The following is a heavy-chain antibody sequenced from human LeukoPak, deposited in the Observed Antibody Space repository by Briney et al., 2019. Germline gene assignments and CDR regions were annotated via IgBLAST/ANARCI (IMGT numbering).Heavy chain of an antibody. CDR2: VYSGGST. CDR3: ARIAVVATGAFDI. Sequence: GGSLRLSCAASGFTVSSNYMSWVRQAPGKGLEWVSAVYSGGSTYYADSVKGRFTISRDNSKNTLFLQMNSLRAEDTAVYYCARIAVVATGAFDIWGQGTMVIVSS. J-gene: IGHJ3*02. D-gene: IGHD3-22*01. V-gene: IGHV3-66*01. CDR1: GFTVSSNY.